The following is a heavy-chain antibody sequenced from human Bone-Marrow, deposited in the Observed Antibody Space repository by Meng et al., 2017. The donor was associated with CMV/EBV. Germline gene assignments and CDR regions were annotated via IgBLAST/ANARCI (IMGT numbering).Heavy chain of an antibody. CDR1: GFSLSTSGVG. Sequence: SGPTLVKPTQTLTLTCTFSGFSLSTSGVGVGWIRQPPGKALEWLALIYWNDDKRYSPSLKSRLTITKDTSKNQVVLTMTNMDPVDTATYYCAHTPYSSSWWYFAYWGQGHLVHVAS. CDR3: AHTPYSSSWWYFAY. D-gene: IGHD6-13*01. CDR2: IYWNDDK. V-gene: IGHV2-5*01. J-gene: IGHJ4*02.